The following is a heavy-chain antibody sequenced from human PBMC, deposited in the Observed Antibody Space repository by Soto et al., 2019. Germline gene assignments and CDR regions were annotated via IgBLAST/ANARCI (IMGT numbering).Heavy chain of an antibody. D-gene: IGHD3-9*01. V-gene: IGHV3-21*01. CDR3: ARDNYDILTGYYSLGAFDI. CDR1: GFTFSDHY. J-gene: IGHJ3*02. CDR2: ISSSSSYI. Sequence: GGSLRLSCAASGFTFSDHYMDWVRQAPGKGLEWVSSISSSSSYIYYAGSVKGRFTISRDNAKNSLYLQMNSLRAEDTAVYYCARDNYDILTGYYSLGAFDIWGQGTMVTVSS.